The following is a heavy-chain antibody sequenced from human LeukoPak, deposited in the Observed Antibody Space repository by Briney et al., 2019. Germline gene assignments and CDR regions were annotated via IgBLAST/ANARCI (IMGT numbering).Heavy chain of an antibody. V-gene: IGHV1-69*13. CDR2: IIPIFGTA. D-gene: IGHD2-2*01. CDR3: ATRLLRAFDI. J-gene: IGHJ3*02. Sequence: SVKVSCKASGGTFSSYAISWVRQAPGQGLEWMGGIIPIFGTANYAQKFQGRVTITADESTSTAYMELNSLKTEDTAVYYCATRLLRAFDIWGQGTMVTVSS. CDR1: GGTFSSYA.